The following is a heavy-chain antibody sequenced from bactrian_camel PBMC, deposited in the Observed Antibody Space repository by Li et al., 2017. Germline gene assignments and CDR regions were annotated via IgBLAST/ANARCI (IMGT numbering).Heavy chain of an antibody. CDR1: GRTYTNWC. D-gene: IGHD2*01. CDR3: AASPAGYCYFWRVMGYDF. J-gene: IGHJ4*01. CDR2: IDHTGRSRSA. V-gene: IGHV3S54*01. Sequence: QVQLVESGGGSVEAGGSLTLSCAASGRTYTNWCMAWFRQTPGKQREGVAAIDHTGRSRSATYAPFVRGRFTITKDNAKNTLDLQMNSLELEDTAMYYCAASPAGYCYFWRVMGYDFWGQG.